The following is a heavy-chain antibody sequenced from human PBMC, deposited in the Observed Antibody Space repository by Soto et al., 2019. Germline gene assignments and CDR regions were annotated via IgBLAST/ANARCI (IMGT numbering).Heavy chain of an antibody. CDR2: INPSGGST. CDR3: ARDSDSSGYYPGNGMDV. Sequence: ASVKVSCKASGYTFTSYYMHWVRQAPGQGLERMGIINPSGGSTSYAQKFQGRVTMTRDTSTSTVYMELSSLRSEDTAVYYCARDSDSSGYYPGNGMDVWGQGTTVTVSS. D-gene: IGHD3-22*01. V-gene: IGHV1-46*01. CDR1: GYTFTSYY. J-gene: IGHJ6*02.